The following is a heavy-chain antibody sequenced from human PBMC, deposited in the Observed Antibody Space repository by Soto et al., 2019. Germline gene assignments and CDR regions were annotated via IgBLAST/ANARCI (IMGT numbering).Heavy chain of an antibody. CDR1: GFTFDDYA. J-gene: IGHJ5*02. CDR3: ARSPPERYSSSRGWFDP. Sequence: EVQLVESGGGLVQPGRSLRLSCAASGFTFDDYAMHWVRQAPGKGLEGVSGISWNSGSIGYADSVKGRFTISRDNAKNSLYLQMNSLRAEDTALYYCARSPPERYSSSRGWFDPWGQGTLVTVSS. CDR2: ISWNSGSI. V-gene: IGHV3-9*01. D-gene: IGHD6-13*01.